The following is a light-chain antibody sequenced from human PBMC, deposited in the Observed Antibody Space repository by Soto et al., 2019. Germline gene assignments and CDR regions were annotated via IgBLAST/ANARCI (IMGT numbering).Light chain of an antibody. CDR2: NAS. CDR1: ESVRSY. CDR3: QQRSDWEFT. V-gene: IGKV3-11*01. Sequence: EIVLTQSPGTLSLSPGERATLSCRASESVRSYLAWYQQKPGQAPRLLIYNASKRATSIPARFSGSGSGTDFTLTVSSLEPEDFAIYYCQQRSDWEFTFGPGTRVDIK. J-gene: IGKJ3*01.